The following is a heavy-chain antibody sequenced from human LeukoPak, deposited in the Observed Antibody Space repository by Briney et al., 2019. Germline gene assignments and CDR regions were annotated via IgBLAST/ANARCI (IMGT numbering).Heavy chain of an antibody. V-gene: IGHV3-7*01. CDR1: GFTFSSYW. CDR3: VRDRGWYHFDL. Sequence: GGSLRLPCAASGFTFSSYWMTWIRQAPGKGLEWVAHNKGDGTGEKYVDSVKGRFTISRDNTKNSLFLQLNSLTAEDTAVYYCVRDRGWYHFDLWGQGTLVTVSS. D-gene: IGHD3-10*01. J-gene: IGHJ4*02. CDR2: NKGDGTGE.